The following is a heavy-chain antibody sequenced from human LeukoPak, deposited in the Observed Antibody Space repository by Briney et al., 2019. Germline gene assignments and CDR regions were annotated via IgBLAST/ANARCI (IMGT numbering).Heavy chain of an antibody. Sequence: GGSLRLSCAASGFTFSSYAMSWVRQAPGKGLEWIGRIKSKTDGETTNYAEPVRGRFTISRDDSKSAVYLQMNSLKIEDTAVYYCTTDLGTYYHGSQRLIPIDYWGQGTLVTVSS. V-gene: IGHV3-15*01. J-gene: IGHJ4*02. D-gene: IGHD3-10*01. CDR1: GFTFSSYA. CDR2: IKSKTDGETT. CDR3: TTDLGTYYHGSQRLIPIDY.